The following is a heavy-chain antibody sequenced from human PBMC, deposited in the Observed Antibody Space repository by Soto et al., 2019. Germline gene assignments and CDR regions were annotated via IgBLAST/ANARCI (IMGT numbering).Heavy chain of an antibody. D-gene: IGHD3-3*01. Sequence: ASVKVSCKASGYTFTSYAMHWVRQAPGQRLEWMGWINAGNGNTKYSQKFQGRVTITRDTSASTAYMELSSLRSEDTAVYYCARVEAYDFWSGPSFDYWGQGTLVTVSS. V-gene: IGHV1-3*01. CDR2: INAGNGNT. CDR3: ARVEAYDFWSGPSFDY. J-gene: IGHJ4*02. CDR1: GYTFTSYA.